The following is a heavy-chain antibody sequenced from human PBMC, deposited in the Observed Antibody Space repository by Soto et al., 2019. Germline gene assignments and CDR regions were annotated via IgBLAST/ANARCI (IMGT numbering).Heavy chain of an antibody. D-gene: IGHD1-26*01. J-gene: IGHJ4*02. CDR1: GGSISSSSYY. Sequence: SETLSLTCTVSGGSISSSSYYWGWIRQPPGKGLEWIGSIYYSGSTYYNPSLKSRVTISVDTSKNQFSLKLSSVTAADTAVYYCASTNGIVGATIRPDFDYWGQGTLVTVSS. V-gene: IGHV4-39*01. CDR3: ASTNGIVGATIRPDFDY. CDR2: IYYSGST.